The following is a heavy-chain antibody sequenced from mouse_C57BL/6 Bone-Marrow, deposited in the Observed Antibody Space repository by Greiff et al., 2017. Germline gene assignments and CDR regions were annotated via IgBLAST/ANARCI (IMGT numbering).Heavy chain of an antibody. Sequence: EVKLQESGPSLVRPSQTLSLTCTVTGFSINSDCYWIWIRQFPGNKLEYIGYTFYSGITYYNPSLESRTYLTRNTSKNQFSLKLSSVTTKDTATYYGSGAYYSNYVYYFDDWGQGTTLTVSS. CDR3: SGAYYSNYVYYFDD. CDR2: TFYSGIT. V-gene: IGHV3-3*01. D-gene: IGHD2-5*01. CDR1: GFSINSDCY. J-gene: IGHJ2*01.